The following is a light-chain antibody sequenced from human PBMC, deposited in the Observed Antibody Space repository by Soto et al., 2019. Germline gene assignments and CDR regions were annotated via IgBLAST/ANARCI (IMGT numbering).Light chain of an antibody. CDR2: GAS. V-gene: IGKV3-20*01. Sequence: EIVLTQSPGTRSLSPGERATLSCRASQSVSSSYLAWYQQKPGQAPRLLIYGASGRATGIPDRFSGSGSGTDFTLTISRLEPEDFAVYYCQQYGSSSYTFGQGTKLEIK. CDR1: QSVSSSY. J-gene: IGKJ2*01. CDR3: QQYGSSSYT.